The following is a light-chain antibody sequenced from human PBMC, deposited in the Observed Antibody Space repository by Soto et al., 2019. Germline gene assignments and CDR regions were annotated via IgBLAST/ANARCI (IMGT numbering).Light chain of an antibody. CDR2: GAS. CDR3: QQYGSSPWT. J-gene: IGKJ1*01. V-gene: IGKV3-20*01. CDR1: RSVSSSF. Sequence: EIVLTQSPGTLSLSPGGRATLSCRASRSVSSSFLAWYQQKPGQAPRLLIYGASSRATGIPDRFSGSGSGTDFTLTISRLEPEDFAVYYCQQYGSSPWTFGQGTKVDIK.